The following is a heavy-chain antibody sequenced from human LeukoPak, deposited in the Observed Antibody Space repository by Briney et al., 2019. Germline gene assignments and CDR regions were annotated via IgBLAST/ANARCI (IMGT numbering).Heavy chain of an antibody. CDR2: ITGSSSTK. CDR3: ARDPDALDY. Sequence: GGSLRLSCAASGFTFSTYSMNWVRQAPGKGLEWVSYITGSSSTKHYADSVQGRFTISRDNAKNSLFLQMNSLRDEDTAVYYCARDPDALDYWGQGTLATVSS. J-gene: IGHJ4*02. V-gene: IGHV3-48*02. CDR1: GFTFSTYS.